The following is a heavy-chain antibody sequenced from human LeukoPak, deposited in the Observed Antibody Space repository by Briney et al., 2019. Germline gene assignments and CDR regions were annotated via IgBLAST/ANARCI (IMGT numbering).Heavy chain of an antibody. CDR2: INLNSGGT. V-gene: IGHV1-2*02. CDR3: ARYYYCGGDCYHLDY. D-gene: IGHD2-21*02. J-gene: IGHJ4*02. CDR1: GYTFTGYY. Sequence: ASVKVSCKASGYTFTGYYMHWVRQAPGQGLEWMGWINLNSGGTKYAQKFQGRVTMTRDTSISTAYMELSRLRSDDTAVYYCARYYYCGGDCYHLDYWGQGTLVAVSS.